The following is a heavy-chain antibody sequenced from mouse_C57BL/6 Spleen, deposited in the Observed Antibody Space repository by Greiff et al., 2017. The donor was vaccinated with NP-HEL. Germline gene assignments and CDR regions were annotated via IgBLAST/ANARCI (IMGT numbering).Heavy chain of an antibody. D-gene: IGHD3-1*01. V-gene: IGHV5-4*01. CDR3: ARDQGYWFAY. CDR2: ISDGGSYT. Sequence: EVQGVESGGGLVKPGGSLKLSCAASGFTFSSYAMSWVRQTPEKRLEWVATISDGGSYTYYPDNVKGRFTISRDNAKNNLYLQMSHLKSEDTAMYYCARDQGYWFAYWGQGTLVTVSA. J-gene: IGHJ3*01. CDR1: GFTFSSYA.